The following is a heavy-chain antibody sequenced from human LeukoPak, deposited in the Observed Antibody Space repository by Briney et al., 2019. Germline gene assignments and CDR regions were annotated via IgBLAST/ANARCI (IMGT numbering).Heavy chain of an antibody. V-gene: IGHV3-23*01. D-gene: IGHD2/OR15-2a*01. J-gene: IGHJ4*02. Sequence: GGSLRLSCVASGFTFSSFDMTWVRQAPGKGLEWVSGISNAGDRTYNADSVKGRFTISRDNSKNTLYLEMNSLRAEDSAVYYCAKAPPSLSSPDNWGQGTLVTVSS. CDR2: ISNAGDRT. CDR3: AKAPPSLSSPDN. CDR1: GFTFSSFD.